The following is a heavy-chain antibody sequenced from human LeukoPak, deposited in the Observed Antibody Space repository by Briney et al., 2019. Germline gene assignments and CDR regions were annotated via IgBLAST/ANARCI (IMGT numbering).Heavy chain of an antibody. J-gene: IGHJ4*02. CDR2: IYISGSI. CDR1: GDSISSDSYY. V-gene: IGHV4-61*02. CDR3: ARDRGAPFDY. D-gene: IGHD3-10*01. Sequence: SETLSLTCTVSGDSISSDSYYWSWIRQPAGKGLEWIGRIYISGSINHNPSLKSRVTISVDTSKNQFPLKLSSVTAADTAVYYCARDRGAPFDYWGQGTVVTVSS.